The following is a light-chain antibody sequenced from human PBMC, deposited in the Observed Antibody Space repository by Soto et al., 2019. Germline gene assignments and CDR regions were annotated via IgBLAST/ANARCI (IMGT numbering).Light chain of an antibody. CDR2: GAS. J-gene: IGKJ4*01. Sequence: EIVLTQSPGTLSLSPGERATLSCRASQSVSSSYLAWYQQKPGQAPRLLIYGASSRATGIPDRFSGSGSGTDFTLTISRLEPEDFAVYYCQQYGSSSPLTFGGGTKVDNK. CDR1: QSVSSSY. V-gene: IGKV3-20*01. CDR3: QQYGSSSPLT.